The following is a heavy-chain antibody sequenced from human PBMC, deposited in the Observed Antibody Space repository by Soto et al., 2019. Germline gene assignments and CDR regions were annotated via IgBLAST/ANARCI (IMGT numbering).Heavy chain of an antibody. V-gene: IGHV1-18*01. J-gene: IGHJ6*03. CDR1: GYTFTSYG. Sequence: ASVKVSCKASGYTFTSYGISWVRQAPGQGLEWMGWISAYNGNTNYAQKLQGRVTMTTDTSTSTAYMELRSLRSDDTAVYYCARVVVAATPFPPGYYYYYMDVWGKGTTVTVSS. CDR3: ARVVVAATPFPPGYYYYYMDV. CDR2: ISAYNGNT. D-gene: IGHD2-15*01.